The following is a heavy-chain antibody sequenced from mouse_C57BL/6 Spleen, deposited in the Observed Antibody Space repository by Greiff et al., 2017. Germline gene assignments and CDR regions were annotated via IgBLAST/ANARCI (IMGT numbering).Heavy chain of an antibody. D-gene: IGHD2-10*02. V-gene: IGHV1-82*01. CDR3: ARDGYGNYEGGAMDY. CDR1: GYAFSSSW. Sequence: QVQLKQSGPELVKPGASVKISCKASGYAFSSSWMNWVKQRPGKGLEWIGRIYPGDGDTNYNGKFKGKATLTADKSSSTAYMQLSSLTAEDSAVYFCARDGYGNYEGGAMDYWGQGTSVTVSS. J-gene: IGHJ4*01. CDR2: IYPGDGDT.